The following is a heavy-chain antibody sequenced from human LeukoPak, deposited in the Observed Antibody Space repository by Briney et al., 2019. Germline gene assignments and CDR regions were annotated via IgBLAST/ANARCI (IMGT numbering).Heavy chain of an antibody. D-gene: IGHD1-1*01. CDR1: GFTFSRFW. Sequence: GGSLRLSCAASGFTFSRFWMHWVRQPPGKGLVWVSRIDTDGSTTTYADSVKGRFTISRDNAKNTVYLQINSLRAEDTAVYYCAKIEGSSWNLRDYYYYMDVWGKGTTVTVSS. CDR2: IDTDGSTT. J-gene: IGHJ6*03. CDR3: AKIEGSSWNLRDYYYYMDV. V-gene: IGHV3-74*01.